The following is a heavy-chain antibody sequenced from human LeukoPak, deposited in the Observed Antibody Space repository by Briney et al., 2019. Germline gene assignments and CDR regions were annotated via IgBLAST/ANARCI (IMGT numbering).Heavy chain of an antibody. J-gene: IGHJ4*02. CDR3: AKSQDQLLVYYFDY. Sequence: PGRSLRLSCAASGFTFSSYGMHWVRQAPGKGLEWVAFIRYDGSNKYYADSVKGRFTISRDNSKNTLYLQMNSLRAEDTAVYYCAKSQDQLLVYYFDYWGQGTLVTVSS. D-gene: IGHD2-2*01. CDR2: IRYDGSNK. CDR1: GFTFSSYG. V-gene: IGHV3-30*02.